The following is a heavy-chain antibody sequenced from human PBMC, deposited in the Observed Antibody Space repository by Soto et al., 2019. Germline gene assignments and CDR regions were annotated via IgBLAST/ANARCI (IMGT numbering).Heavy chain of an antibody. J-gene: IGHJ5*02. CDR2: IYYSGST. V-gene: IGHV4-39*01. D-gene: IGHD3-10*01. Sequence: SETLSLTCTVSGGSISSSSYYWGWIRQPPGKGLEWIGSIYYSGSTYYNPSLKSRVTISVDTSKNQFSLKLSSVTAADTAVHYCARPINFGPAHRAKFDPWGQGTLVTVSS. CDR3: ARPINFGPAHRAKFDP. CDR1: GGSISSSSYY.